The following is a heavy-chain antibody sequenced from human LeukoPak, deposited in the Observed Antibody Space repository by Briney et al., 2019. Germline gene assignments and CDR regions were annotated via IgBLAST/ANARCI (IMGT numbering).Heavy chain of an antibody. CDR2: IYTSGST. J-gene: IGHJ6*03. V-gene: IGHV4-4*07. CDR3: ARVMRAVAGTHYYYMDV. Sequence: PSETLSLTCTVSGGSISSYYWSWIRQPAGKGLEWIGRIYTSGSTNYNPSLKSRVTMSVDTSKNQFSLKLGSVTAADTAVYYCARVMRAVAGTHYYYMDVWGKGTTVTVSS. CDR1: GGSISSYY. D-gene: IGHD6-19*01.